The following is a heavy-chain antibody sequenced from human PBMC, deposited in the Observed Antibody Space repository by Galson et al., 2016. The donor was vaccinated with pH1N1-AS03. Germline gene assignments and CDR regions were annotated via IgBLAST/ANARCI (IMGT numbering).Heavy chain of an antibody. J-gene: IGHJ4*02. D-gene: IGHD1-1*01. CDR1: GYSISSGYY. CDR2: ISFRGSS. CDR3: VMDTTTWMRFDY. Sequence: SGYSISSGYYWGWVRQPPGKGLEWIGSISFRGSSYYNPSLKSRVRISIDESNNQFSLDLNSVTAADTALYYCVMDTTTWMRFDYWGQGVLVIVSS. V-gene: IGHV4-38-2*01.